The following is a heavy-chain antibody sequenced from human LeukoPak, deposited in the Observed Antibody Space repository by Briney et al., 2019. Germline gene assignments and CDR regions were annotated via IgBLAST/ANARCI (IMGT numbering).Heavy chain of an antibody. CDR3: ARWFGESGLDY. J-gene: IGHJ4*02. D-gene: IGHD3-10*01. Sequence: SQTLSLTCTVSGGSITTGGYYWSWIRQPPGKGLEWIGYIYYSGSTYYNPSLRSRLTISVDTSQNQFSLELSSVTAADTAVYYCARWFGESGLDYWGQGTLVTVSS. CDR1: GGSITTGGYY. V-gene: IGHV4-31*03. CDR2: IYYSGST.